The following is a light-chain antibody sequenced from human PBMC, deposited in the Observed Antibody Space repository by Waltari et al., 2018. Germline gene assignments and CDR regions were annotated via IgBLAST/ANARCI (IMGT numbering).Light chain of an antibody. J-gene: IGKJ1*01. CDR1: ESLLHTNGNTY. V-gene: IGKV2-29*03. CDR2: KAT. Sequence: DIVMTQIPLSLPVTTGEPASISCRSSESLLHTNGNTYLHWYLQKPGQSPRLLIYKATSRESGVPDRFSGSGSGTDFTLKISRVEPEDVGIYYCMQSTKDPRTFGQGTKVEIK. CDR3: MQSTKDPRT.